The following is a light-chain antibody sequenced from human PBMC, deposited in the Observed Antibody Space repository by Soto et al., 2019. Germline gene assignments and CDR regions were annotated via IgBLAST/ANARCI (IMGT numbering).Light chain of an antibody. CDR2: DVS. CDR1: SSDVGSYNY. J-gene: IGLJ2*01. V-gene: IGLV2-8*01. CDR3: SSYAGSNNVV. Sequence: QSALTQPRSVSGSPGQSVTISCTGTSSDVGSYNYVSWYQQLPGKAPKLMTYDVSQRPSGVPDRFSGSKSGNTASLTVSGLQAEDEADYYCSSYAGSNNVVFGGGTKLTVL.